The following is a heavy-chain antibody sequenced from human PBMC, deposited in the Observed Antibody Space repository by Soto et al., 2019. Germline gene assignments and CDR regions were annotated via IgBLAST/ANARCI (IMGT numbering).Heavy chain of an antibody. CDR1: GYAFINYA. J-gene: IGHJ4*02. V-gene: IGHV1-18*01. CDR2: ISPSNDNS. Sequence: QGQMVQAGAEVKKPGTSVKVSCKASGYAFINYAVTWVRQAPGEGLEWMGWISPSNDNSYSAQKFQDRVTMSTETSSNPAYMELGRLTSDDTAVYSCSREGGNTGTSDYWGQGTLVTVSS. D-gene: IGHD1-7*01. CDR3: SREGGNTGTSDY.